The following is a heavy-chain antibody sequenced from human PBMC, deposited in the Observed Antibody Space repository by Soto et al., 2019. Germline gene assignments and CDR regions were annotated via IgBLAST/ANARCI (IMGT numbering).Heavy chain of an antibody. J-gene: IGHJ4*02. CDR1: GGSISSGGYY. V-gene: IGHV4-31*03. CDR3: ARVDLRLAAPYFDY. Sequence: PSETLSLTCTVSGGSISSGGYYWSWIRQHPGKGLEWIGYIYYSGSTYYNPSLKSRVTISVDTSKNQFSLKLSSVTAADTAVYYCARVDLRLAAPYFDYWGQGTLVTVSS. CDR2: IYYSGST.